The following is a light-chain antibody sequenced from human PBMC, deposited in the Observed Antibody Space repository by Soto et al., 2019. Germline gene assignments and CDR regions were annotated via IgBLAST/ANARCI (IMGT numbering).Light chain of an antibody. CDR2: GAS. Sequence: EIVMTQSPATLSVSPGERATLSCRASQSVSSNLAWYQQTPGQAPRLLIYGASTRATGSPARFRGSGSGTEFTITISSLQSEDFEVYYCQQYNNWPLTFGGGTKVEIK. J-gene: IGKJ4*01. CDR1: QSVSSN. V-gene: IGKV3-15*01. CDR3: QQYNNWPLT.